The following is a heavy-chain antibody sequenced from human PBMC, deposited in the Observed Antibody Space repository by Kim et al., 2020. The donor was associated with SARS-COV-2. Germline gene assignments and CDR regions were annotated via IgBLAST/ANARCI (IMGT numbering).Heavy chain of an antibody. V-gene: IGHV1-46*01. D-gene: IGHD3-22*01. CDR2: INPSGGST. CDR1: GYTFTSYY. J-gene: IGHJ5*02. Sequence: ASVKVSCKASGYTFTSYYMHWVRQAPGQGLEWMGIINPSGGSTRYAQKFQGRVTMTRDTSTSTVYMELSSLRSEDTAVYYCARDITMIVVNSFIPSWFDPWGQGTLVTVSS. CDR3: ARDITMIVVNSFIPSWFDP.